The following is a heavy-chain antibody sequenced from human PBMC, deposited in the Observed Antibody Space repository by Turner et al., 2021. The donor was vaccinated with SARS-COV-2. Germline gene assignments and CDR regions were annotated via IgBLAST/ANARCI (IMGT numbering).Heavy chain of an antibody. Sequence: EVQLVQSRAEVKKPGESRKISWKASGYRFTSYWIGWVRQMPGKGLEWMGIIYPGDSDTRYSPSFQGQVTSSADKSISTAYLQWSSLKAADTAMYDCARREWGGSLGHIDYWGQGTLVTVSS. CDR2: IYPGDSDT. CDR3: ARREWGGSLGHIDY. V-gene: IGHV5-51*01. CDR1: GYRFTSYW. D-gene: IGHD3-3*01. J-gene: IGHJ4*02.